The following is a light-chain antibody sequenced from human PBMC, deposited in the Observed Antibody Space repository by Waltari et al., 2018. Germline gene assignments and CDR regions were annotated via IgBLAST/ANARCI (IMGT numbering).Light chain of an antibody. Sequence: DILLTQSPATLSLSPGERATLSCRASQSINWYLAWYQQRPGQAPRLLIYDTSNRATGIPARFSGSGSETDFTLTISSLEPEDSAVYYCQQRRNWPLTFGGGTKVEIK. CDR1: QSINWY. J-gene: IGKJ4*01. CDR3: QQRRNWPLT. CDR2: DTS. V-gene: IGKV3-11*01.